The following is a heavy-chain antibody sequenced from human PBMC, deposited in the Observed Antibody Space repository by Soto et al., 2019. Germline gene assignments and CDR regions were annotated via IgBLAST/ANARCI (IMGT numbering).Heavy chain of an antibody. CDR3: ARMFHCSGDTCPFDV. Sequence: SGPTLVNPTQTLTLTCTLSRFSLSTSGMRVSWIRQPTGKALEWLARTDWDDDKFYNTSLKTKLTISKDSSKNPVVLTMAYMGPVDTATYYCARMFHCSGDTCPFDVWGQGTLVTVSS. CDR1: RFSLSTSGMR. CDR2: TDWDDDK. V-gene: IGHV2-70*04. J-gene: IGHJ4*02. D-gene: IGHD2-15*01.